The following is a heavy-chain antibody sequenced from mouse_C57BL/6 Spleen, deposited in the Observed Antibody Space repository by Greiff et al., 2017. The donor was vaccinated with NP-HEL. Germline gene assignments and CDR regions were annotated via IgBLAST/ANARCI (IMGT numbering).Heavy chain of an antibody. CDR3: ARDQDYGRVDY. V-gene: IGHV3-6*01. Sequence: EVQLQESGPGLVKPSQSLSLTCSVTGYSITSGYYWNWIRQFPGNKLEWMGYISYDGSNNYNPSLKNRISITRDTSKNQFFLKLNSVTTEDTATYYCARDQDYGRVDYWGQGTTLTVSS. CDR1: GYSITSGYY. CDR2: ISYDGSN. D-gene: IGHD1-1*01. J-gene: IGHJ2*01.